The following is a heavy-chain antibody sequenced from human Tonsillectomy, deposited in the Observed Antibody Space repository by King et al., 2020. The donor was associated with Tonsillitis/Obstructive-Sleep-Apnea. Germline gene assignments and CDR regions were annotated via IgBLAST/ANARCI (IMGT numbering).Heavy chain of an antibody. Sequence: QLQESGPGLVKPSETLSLTCTVSGGSISSSSYYWGWIRQPPGKGLEWIGSIYYSGSTYYNPSLKSRVTISVDTSKNQFSLKLSSVTAADTAVYYCARPRRDCSSTSCYYWFDPWGQGTLVTVSS. V-gene: IGHV4-39*01. CDR3: ARPRRDCSSTSCYYWFDP. J-gene: IGHJ5*02. D-gene: IGHD2-2*01. CDR1: GGSISSSSYY. CDR2: IYYSGST.